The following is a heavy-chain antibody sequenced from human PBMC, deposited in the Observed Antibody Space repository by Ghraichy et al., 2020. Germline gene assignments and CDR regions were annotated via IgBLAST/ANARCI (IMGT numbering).Heavy chain of an antibody. CDR2: INYSGST. J-gene: IGHJ5*02. CDR3: GSPGENYFDP. Sequence: SETPSLTCTVSGGSISSTYYYWGWIRQPPGKGLEWIGGINYSGSTFTNPSLKSRVTISVDTSKNQFSLKLSSVTAADTAVYYCGSPGENYFDPWGQGTLVTVSS. D-gene: IGHD1-7*01. V-gene: IGHV4-39*01. CDR1: GGSISSTYYY.